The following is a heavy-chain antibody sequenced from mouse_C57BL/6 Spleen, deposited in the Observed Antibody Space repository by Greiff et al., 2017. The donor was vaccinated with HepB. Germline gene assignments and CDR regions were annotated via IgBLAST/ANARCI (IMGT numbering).Heavy chain of an antibody. CDR1: GYTFTSYW. J-gene: IGHJ2*01. Sequence: QVQLKQPGAELVMPGASVKLSCKASGYTFTSYWMHWVKQRPGQGLEWIGEIDPSDSYTNYNQKFKGKSTLTVDKSSSTAYMQLSSLTSEDSAVYYCALDLTGTSDYWGQGTTLTVSS. V-gene: IGHV1-69*01. D-gene: IGHD4-1*01. CDR2: IDPSDSYT. CDR3: ALDLTGTSDY.